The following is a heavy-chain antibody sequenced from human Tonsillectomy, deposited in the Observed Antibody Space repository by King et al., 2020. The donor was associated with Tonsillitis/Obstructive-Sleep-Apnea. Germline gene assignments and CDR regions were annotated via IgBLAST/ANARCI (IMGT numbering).Heavy chain of an antibody. J-gene: IGHJ4*02. CDR1: GGSISSSSYY. CDR2: IYYSGST. CDR3: ARHQVYSSSWYVDY. D-gene: IGHD6-13*01. V-gene: IGHV4-39*01. Sequence: LQLQESGPGQVKPSETLSLTCIVSGGSISSSSYYWGWIRQPPGKGLEWIGSIYYSGSTYYNPSLKSRVTISVDTSKNQFSLKLSSVTATDTAVYYCARHQVYSSSWYVDYWGQGTLVTVSS.